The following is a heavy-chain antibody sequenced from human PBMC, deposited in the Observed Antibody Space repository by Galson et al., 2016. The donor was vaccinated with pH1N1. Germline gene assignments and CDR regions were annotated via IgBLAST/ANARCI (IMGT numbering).Heavy chain of an antibody. Sequence: TLSLTCTVSGGSISSDSDYWTWIRQPAGKGLEWIRRVSGTGTTNYNPSLKSRVTISIDTSKNQFSLKMASVTAADTAVYFWARESLEWLIISGHRVELNWFDSWGQGTLVTVSS. CDR1: GGSISSDSDY. D-gene: IGHD3-3*01. CDR3: ARESLEWLIISGHRVELNWFDS. CDR2: VSGTGTT. V-gene: IGHV4-61*02. J-gene: IGHJ5*01.